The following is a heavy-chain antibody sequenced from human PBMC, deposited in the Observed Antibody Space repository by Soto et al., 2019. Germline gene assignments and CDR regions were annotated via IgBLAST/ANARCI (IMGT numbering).Heavy chain of an antibody. CDR3: AKEEWPIGMATIIEHY. CDR2: IIPIFGTA. V-gene: IGHV1-69*01. D-gene: IGHD5-12*01. J-gene: IGHJ4*02. CDR1: GGTFSSYA. Sequence: QVQLVQSGAEVKKPGSSVKVSCKASGGTFSSYAISWVRQAPGQGLEWMGGIIPIFGTANYAQKFQGRVTITEDESTSTAYMELSSLRYEDTDVYYCAKEEWPIGMATIIEHYWGQGTLVTVSS.